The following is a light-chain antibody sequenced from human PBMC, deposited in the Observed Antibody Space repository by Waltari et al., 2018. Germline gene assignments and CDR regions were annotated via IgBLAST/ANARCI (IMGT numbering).Light chain of an antibody. CDR1: QDISSY. V-gene: IGKV1-9*01. J-gene: IGKJ1*01. Sequence: DIQLTQSPSFLSASVGDRVTITCRASQDISSYLAWYQQKPGNAPHFLIYAASTLQSGVLARFSGSGSGTEFTLTISSLQPEDFATYYCQQPYFYPRTFGQGTKVDIK. CDR2: AAS. CDR3: QQPYFYPRT.